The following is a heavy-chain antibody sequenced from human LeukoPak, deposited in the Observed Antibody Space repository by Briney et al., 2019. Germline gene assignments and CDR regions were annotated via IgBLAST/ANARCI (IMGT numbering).Heavy chain of an antibody. CDR2: IIPIFGTA. CDR3: ARDRRRSTIENDY. J-gene: IGHJ4*02. Sequence: ASVKVSCKASGGTFSSYAISWVRQAPGQGLEWMGGIIPIFGTANYAQKFQGRVTITADESTSTAYMELSSLRSEDTAVYYCARDRRRSTIENDYWGQGTLVTVSS. D-gene: IGHD2-2*01. V-gene: IGHV1-69*13. CDR1: GGTFSSYA.